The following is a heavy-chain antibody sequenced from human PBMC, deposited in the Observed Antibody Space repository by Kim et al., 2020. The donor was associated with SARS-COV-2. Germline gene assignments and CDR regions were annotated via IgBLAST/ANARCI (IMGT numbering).Heavy chain of an antibody. CDR1: GGSISSSAHY. CDR3: TTWPHTSP. J-gene: IGHJ5*02. Sequence: SETLSLTCSVSGGSISSSAHYWVWVRQPPGEGLDWIGSILFGWNAFYNASLKSRVSISVNTSDNNFSLNINSMTATDTAVFYFTTWPHTSPW. CDR2: ILFGWNA. D-gene: IGHD2-2*01. V-gene: IGHV4-39*02.